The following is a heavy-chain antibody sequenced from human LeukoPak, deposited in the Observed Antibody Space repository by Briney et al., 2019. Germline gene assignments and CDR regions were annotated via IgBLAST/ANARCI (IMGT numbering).Heavy chain of an antibody. D-gene: IGHD6-13*01. CDR2: VYHSGST. CDR1: GGSISSSAW. V-gene: IGHV4-4*02. Sequence: PSGTLSLTCAVSGGSISSSAWWSWVRQPPGKGLEWIGEVYHSGSTNYNSFLKSRVTISVDKSKNQFSLKLTSATAADTAVYYCARDLDSSWFEPLDYWGQGILVIVSS. CDR3: ARDLDSSWFEPLDY. J-gene: IGHJ4*02.